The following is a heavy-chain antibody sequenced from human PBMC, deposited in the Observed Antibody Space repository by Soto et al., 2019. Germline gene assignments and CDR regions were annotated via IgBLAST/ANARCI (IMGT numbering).Heavy chain of an antibody. CDR3: ARDYYDSSGYYYFDY. Sequence: PSETLSLTCTVSGGSISSYYWSWIRQPPGKGLEWIGFIYNSGSTNYNPSLKSRVTISMDTSRNQFSLILSSVTAADTAVYYCARDYYDSSGYYYFDYWGQGTLVTVSS. D-gene: IGHD3-22*01. CDR1: GGSISSYY. CDR2: IYNSGST. J-gene: IGHJ4*02. V-gene: IGHV4-59*01.